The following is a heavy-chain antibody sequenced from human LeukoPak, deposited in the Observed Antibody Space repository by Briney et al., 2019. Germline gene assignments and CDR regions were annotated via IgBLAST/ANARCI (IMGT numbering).Heavy chain of an antibody. CDR2: IYYSGST. J-gene: IGHJ4*02. Sequence: PSETLSLTCTVSGGSISSGEYYWSWIRQPPGKGLEWIGYIYYSGSTYYNPSLKSRVTVSVDTSKNHFSLRLSSVTAADTAVYYCARDRTQLTLVGATPYYFDYWGQGTLVTVSS. V-gene: IGHV4-30-4*01. CDR3: ARDRTQLTLVGATPYYFDY. D-gene: IGHD1-26*01. CDR1: GGSISSGEYY.